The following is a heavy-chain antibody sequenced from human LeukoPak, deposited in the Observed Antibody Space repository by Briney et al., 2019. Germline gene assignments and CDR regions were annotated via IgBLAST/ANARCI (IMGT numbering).Heavy chain of an antibody. J-gene: IGHJ4*02. CDR1: GGSISSYY. Sequence: SETPSLTCTVSGGSISSYYWSWIRQPPGKGLEWIGYIYYSGSTNYNPSLKSRVTISVDTSKNQFSLKLSSVTAADTAVYYCARAVPGGDRYDYWGQGTLVTVSS. CDR2: IYYSGST. CDR3: ARAVPGGDRYDY. D-gene: IGHD3-16*02. V-gene: IGHV4-59*01.